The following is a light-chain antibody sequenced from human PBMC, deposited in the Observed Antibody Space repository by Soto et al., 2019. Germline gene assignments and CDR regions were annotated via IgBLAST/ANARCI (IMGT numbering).Light chain of an antibody. V-gene: IGKV3-15*01. CDR3: QQYYNWPLT. J-gene: IGKJ5*01. CDR1: QTISSS. Sequence: EVVMTQSPATLSVSPGERATLSCRASQTISSSLAWYQQKPGQGPRLLIYGASTRATDIPARFSGSRSGTEFTLTISSLQSEDFAVYYCQQYYNWPLTFGQGTRLEIK. CDR2: GAS.